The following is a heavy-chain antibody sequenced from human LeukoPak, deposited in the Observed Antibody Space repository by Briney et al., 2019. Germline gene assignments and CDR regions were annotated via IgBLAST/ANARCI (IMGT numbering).Heavy chain of an antibody. CDR3: TTDILVVGHFQH. D-gene: IGHD6-6*01. Sequence: GGSLRLSCAASGFTFSNAWMSWVRQAPGKGLEWVGRIKSKTDGGTTDYAAPVKGRFTISRDDSKNRLYLQMNSLKTEDTAVYYCTTDILVVGHFQHWGQGTLVTVSS. CDR2: IKSKTDGGTT. V-gene: IGHV3-15*01. CDR1: GFTFSNAW. J-gene: IGHJ1*01.